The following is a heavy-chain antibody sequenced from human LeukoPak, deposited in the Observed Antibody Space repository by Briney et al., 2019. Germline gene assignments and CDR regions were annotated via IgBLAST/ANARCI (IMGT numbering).Heavy chain of an antibody. D-gene: IGHD5-12*01. J-gene: IGHJ6*03. Sequence: SVKVSCKASGGTFSSYAISWMRQAPGQGLEWMGGIIPIFGTANYAQKFQGRVTITADKPTSTAYMELSSLRSEDTAVYYCARGIVATIRMYYYYYMDVWGKGTTVTVSS. V-gene: IGHV1-69*06. CDR2: IIPIFGTA. CDR3: ARGIVATIRMYYYYYMDV. CDR1: GGTFSSYA.